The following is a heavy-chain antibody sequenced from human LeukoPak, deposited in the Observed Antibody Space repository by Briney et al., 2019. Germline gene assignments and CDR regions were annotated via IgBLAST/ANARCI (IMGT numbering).Heavy chain of an antibody. V-gene: IGHV4-59*12. D-gene: IGHD4-17*01. CDR3: ARELEAPGDHSLSWFDP. CDR1: GGSISSYY. CDR2: IYYSGST. J-gene: IGHJ5*02. Sequence: SETLSLTCTVSGGSISSYYWSWIRQPPGKGLEWIGYIYYSGSTYYNPSLKSRVTISVDTSKNQFSLKLSSVTAADTAVYYCARELEAPGDHSLSWFDPWGQGTLVTVSS.